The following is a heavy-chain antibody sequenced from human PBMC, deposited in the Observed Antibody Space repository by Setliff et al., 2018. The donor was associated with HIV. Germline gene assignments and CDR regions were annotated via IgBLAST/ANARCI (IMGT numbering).Heavy chain of an antibody. CDR2: IRGDGGAI. D-gene: IGHD6-13*01. V-gene: IGHV3-21*01. J-gene: IGHJ4*02. CDR3: ARHSSSWGYYFDY. CDR1: GFIFNSYT. Sequence: GGSLRLSCAASGFIFNSYTMSWVRQAPGKGLEWVSAIRGDGGAIYHADSVKGRFTISRDNAKNSLYLQMNSLRAEDTAVYYCARHSSSWGYYFDYWGQGTLVTVSS.